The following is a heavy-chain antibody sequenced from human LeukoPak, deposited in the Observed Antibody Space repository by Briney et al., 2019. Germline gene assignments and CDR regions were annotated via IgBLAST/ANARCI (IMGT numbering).Heavy chain of an antibody. CDR1: GYTFTAYY. CDR2: INPNSGVT. J-gene: IGHJ4*02. Sequence: GASVKVSCKASGYTFTAYYMHWVRQAPGQGPEWMGWINPNSGVTNYAQKFQGRVIMTSDTSISTAYMEFSRLRSDDTAIYYCARDLGVTVRPFSLFYWGQGTLVTVSS. V-gene: IGHV1-2*02. D-gene: IGHD6-6*01. CDR3: ARDLGVTVRPFSLFY.